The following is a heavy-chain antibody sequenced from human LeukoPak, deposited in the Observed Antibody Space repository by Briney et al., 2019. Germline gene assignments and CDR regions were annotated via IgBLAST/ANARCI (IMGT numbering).Heavy chain of an antibody. J-gene: IGHJ4*02. Sequence: GGSLRLSCVASGFTFSTYWMSWVRQAPGKGLEWVANIKQDGSEKTYVDSVKGRFTISRDNAKNSLYLQIDSLSAEDTAVYYCAREFSDFWRGYSNYFDSWGQGTLVTVSP. V-gene: IGHV3-7*01. CDR2: IKQDGSEK. CDR3: AREFSDFWRGYSNYFDS. D-gene: IGHD3-3*01. CDR1: GFTFSTYW.